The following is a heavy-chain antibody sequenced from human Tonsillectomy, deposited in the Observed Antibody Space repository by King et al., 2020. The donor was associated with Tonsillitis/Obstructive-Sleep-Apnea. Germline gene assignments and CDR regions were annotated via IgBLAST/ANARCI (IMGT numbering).Heavy chain of an antibody. CDR2: IYTSGST. D-gene: IGHD3-16*01. J-gene: IGHJ6*02. V-gene: IGHV4-4*07. Sequence: VQLQESGPGLVKPSETLSLTCTVSGDSIINYYWSWIRRPAGKGLEWIGRIYTSGSTNYNPSLKSRVTMSVDTSKNQFSLKLNSVTAADTAVYYCARDDGGKYANVMDVWGQGTTVTVSS. CDR1: GDSIINYY. CDR3: ARDDGGKYANVMDV.